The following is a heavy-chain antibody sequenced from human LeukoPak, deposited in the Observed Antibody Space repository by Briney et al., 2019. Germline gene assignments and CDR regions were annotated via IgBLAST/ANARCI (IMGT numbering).Heavy chain of an antibody. CDR3: ARDLRNYFDY. D-gene: IGHD1-14*01. Sequence: GGSLRLSCAASGFTVSSNYMSWVRQAPGKGLEWVSVIYSGGSTYYADSVKSRFTISRDNSKNTLYLQMNSLRAEDTAVYYCARDLRNYFDYWGQGTLVTVSS. J-gene: IGHJ4*02. CDR1: GFTVSSNY. CDR2: IYSGGST. V-gene: IGHV3-66*02.